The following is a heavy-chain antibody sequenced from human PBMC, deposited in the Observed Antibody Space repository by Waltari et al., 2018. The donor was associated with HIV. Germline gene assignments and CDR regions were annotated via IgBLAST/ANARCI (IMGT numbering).Heavy chain of an antibody. V-gene: IGHV1-69*01. CDR3: ARDHRGNKLVYGVDV. D-gene: IGHD1-7*01. CDR1: GGSFSSYA. Sequence: QVQLVQSGAEVKTPGSSVRVSCKASGGSFSSYAINWVRQAPRQGLEWMGGIIPAFGTANYAPKFQGRVTITADEFTTTAYMDLSSLRSEDTAVYYCARDHRGNKLVYGVDVWGQGTTVTVSS. J-gene: IGHJ6*02. CDR2: IIPAFGTA.